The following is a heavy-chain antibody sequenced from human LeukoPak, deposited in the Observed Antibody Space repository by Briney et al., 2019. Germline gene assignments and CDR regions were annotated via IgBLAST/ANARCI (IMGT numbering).Heavy chain of an antibody. CDR1: GGSISSNTYY. Sequence: PSETLSLTCTVSGGSISSNTYYWGWIRQPPGKGLEWIGSIYYSGSTYYNPSLKSRVTISVDTSKNQFSLKLSSVTAADTAVYYCARDDPIAVAGTVYWGQGTLVTVSS. J-gene: IGHJ4*02. CDR3: ARDDPIAVAGTVY. V-gene: IGHV4-39*07. CDR2: IYYSGST. D-gene: IGHD6-19*01.